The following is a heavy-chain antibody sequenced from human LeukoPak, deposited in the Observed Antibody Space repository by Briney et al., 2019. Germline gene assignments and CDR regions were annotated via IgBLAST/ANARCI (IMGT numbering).Heavy chain of an antibody. CDR1: VYTFTRYY. Sequence: ASVKVSCKPSVYTFTRYYMHWVRQAPAHGLEWMGIINPSGGSTSYAQKFQGRVTMTRDTSTSTVYMELSSLRSEDTAVYDCARGLYSSGWYFDYWGQGPLLTVSS. V-gene: IGHV1-46*01. D-gene: IGHD6-19*01. J-gene: IGHJ4*02. CDR2: INPSGGST. CDR3: ARGLYSSGWYFDY.